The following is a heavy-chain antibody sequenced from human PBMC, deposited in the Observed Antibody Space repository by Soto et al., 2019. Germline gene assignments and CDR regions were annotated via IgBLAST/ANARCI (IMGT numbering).Heavy chain of an antibody. J-gene: IGHJ6*02. CDR2: ISAYNGNT. CDR1: GYTFTSYG. Sequence: SVKVSCKASGYTFTSYGISWVRQAPGQGLEWMGWISAYNGNTNYAQKLQGRVTMTTDTSTSTAYMELRSLRSDDTAVYYCARVREYYYDSSGYYYVSYYYYGMDAWGQGTTVTVSS. CDR3: ARVREYYYDSSGYYYVSYYYYGMDA. V-gene: IGHV1-18*04. D-gene: IGHD3-22*01.